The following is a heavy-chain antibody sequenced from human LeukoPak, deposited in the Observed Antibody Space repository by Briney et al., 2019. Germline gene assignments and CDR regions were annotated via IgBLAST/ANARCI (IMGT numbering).Heavy chain of an antibody. J-gene: IGHJ4*02. Sequence: PSETLSLTCTVSGGSISSSSPHYWAWIRQPPGKGLEWIGTMSNSGSTYYNPSLKSRVTISGDTSKNQFSLKLSSMTAADRAVFYCARRSQTAAGRGIDYWGQGTLVTVSS. V-gene: IGHV4-39*01. D-gene: IGHD6-13*01. CDR3: ARRSQTAAGRGIDY. CDR2: MSNSGST. CDR1: GGSISSSSPHY.